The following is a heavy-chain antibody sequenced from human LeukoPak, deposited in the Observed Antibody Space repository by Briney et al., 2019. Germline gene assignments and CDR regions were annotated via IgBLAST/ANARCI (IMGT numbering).Heavy chain of an antibody. V-gene: IGHV7-4-1*02. J-gene: IGHJ4*02. CDR1: GYTFTSYA. CDR2: INTNTGNP. CDR3: ARSSAHYDFWSGPLHFDY. D-gene: IGHD3-3*01. Sequence: GASVNVSCKASGYTFTSYAMNWVRQAPGQGLEWMGWINTNTGNPTYAQGFTGRFVFSLDTSVSTAYLQISSLKAEDTAVYYCARSSAHYDFWSGPLHFDYWGQGTLVTVSS.